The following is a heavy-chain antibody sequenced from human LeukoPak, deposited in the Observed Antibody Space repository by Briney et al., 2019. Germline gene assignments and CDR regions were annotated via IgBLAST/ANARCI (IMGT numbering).Heavy chain of an antibody. CDR2: IHPGDSDT. CDR1: GYTFRSYW. V-gene: IGHV5-51*01. J-gene: IGHJ4*02. D-gene: IGHD4/OR15-4a*01. CDR3: ARLFGASSPYFDY. Sequence: GESLKISCKGSGYTFRSYWIAWVRQMPGKGLEWMGIIHPGDSDTRYSPSFQGQVTISADRSLSTAYLQWSSLKASDTAMYYCARLFGASSPYFDYWGQGTLVTVSS.